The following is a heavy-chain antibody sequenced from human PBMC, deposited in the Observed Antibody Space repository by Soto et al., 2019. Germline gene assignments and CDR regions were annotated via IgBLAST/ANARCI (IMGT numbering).Heavy chain of an antibody. CDR2: ISAYNGNT. V-gene: IGHV1-18*01. J-gene: IGHJ5*02. CDR1: GYTFTSYG. CDR3: AMSNEYDCYTQPSNWFDL. Sequence: ASVKVSCKASGYTFTSYGISWVRQAPRQGPEWMGWISAYNGNTNYAQKLQGRVTMTTDTSTSTAYMELRSLRSDDTAVYYCAMSNEYDCYTQPSNWFDLCRRGTLVTVSS. D-gene: IGHD3-3*01.